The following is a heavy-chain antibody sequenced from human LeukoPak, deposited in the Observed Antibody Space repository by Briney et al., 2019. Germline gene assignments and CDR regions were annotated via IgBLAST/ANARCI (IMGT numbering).Heavy chain of an antibody. CDR1: GGSISSYY. CDR2: IYYSGST. D-gene: IGHD2-15*01. Sequence: ASETLSLTCTVSGGSISSYYWSWIRQPPGKGLEWIGYIYYSGSTKYNPSLKSRVTISVDTSKSQFSLNLSSVTAADTAVYYCARAQNGIWDNAFAIWGQGTMVTASS. J-gene: IGHJ3*02. CDR3: ARAQNGIWDNAFAI. V-gene: IGHV4-59*01.